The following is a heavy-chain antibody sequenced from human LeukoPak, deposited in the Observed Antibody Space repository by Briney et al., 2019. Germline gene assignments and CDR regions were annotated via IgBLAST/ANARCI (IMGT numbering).Heavy chain of an antibody. Sequence: GGSLRLSCAASGFTFSSYAMHWVRQAPGKGLEWVAVISYDGSNKYYADSVKGRFTISRDNSKNTLYLQKNSLRAEDTAVYYCARDLNMYYDYWGQGTLVTVSS. CDR3: ARDLNMYYDY. J-gene: IGHJ4*02. CDR1: GFTFSSYA. CDR2: ISYDGSNK. D-gene: IGHD2-8*01. V-gene: IGHV3-30*04.